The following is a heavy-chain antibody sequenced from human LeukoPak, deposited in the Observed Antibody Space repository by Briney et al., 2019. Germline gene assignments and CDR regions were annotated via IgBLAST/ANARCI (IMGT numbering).Heavy chain of an antibody. J-gene: IGHJ4*02. CDR3: ARGGLPRDYAVDY. Sequence: SGGSLRLSCAASGFTFRIYAMSWVRQAPGKGLEWVSYISSSSSTIYYADSVKGRFTISRDNAKNSLYLQMNSLRAEDTAVYYCARGGLPRDYAVDYWGQGTLVTVSS. D-gene: IGHD4-17*01. CDR2: ISSSSSTI. CDR1: GFTFRIYA. V-gene: IGHV3-48*04.